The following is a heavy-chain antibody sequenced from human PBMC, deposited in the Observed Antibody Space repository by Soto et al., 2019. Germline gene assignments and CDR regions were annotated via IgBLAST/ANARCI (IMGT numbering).Heavy chain of an antibody. J-gene: IGHJ4*02. D-gene: IGHD3-3*01. CDR3: STLERGIGNYFGH. CDR1: GFTFSSYA. V-gene: IGHV3-23*01. Sequence: GGSLRLSCAASGFTFSSYAMSWVRQAPGKGLEWVSAISGSGGSTYYADSVKGRFTISRDNSKNTLYLQMNSLRAEDTAVYYWSTLERGIGNYFGHWGQGSLVTVSS. CDR2: ISGSGGST.